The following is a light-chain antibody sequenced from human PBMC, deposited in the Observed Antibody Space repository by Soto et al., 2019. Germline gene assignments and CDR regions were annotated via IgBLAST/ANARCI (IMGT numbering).Light chain of an antibody. V-gene: IGLV1-51*01. CDR1: SSSSHIGHHS. CDR3: GTWYTGLRAYV. CDR2: DNE. J-gene: IGLJ1*01. Sequence: QSVVTQPPSVSAAPGQKVTISCSGSSSSSHIGHHSVSWYQHLPGTAPKLLIYDNEQRPSGIPARFSGSKSATSATLDITGLQTGDEADYYCGTWYTGLRAYVLGTGTQLTVL.